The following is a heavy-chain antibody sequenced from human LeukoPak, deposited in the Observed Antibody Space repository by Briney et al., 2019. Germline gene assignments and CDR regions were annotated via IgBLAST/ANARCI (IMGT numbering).Heavy chain of an antibody. CDR2: IYYSGST. CDR3: ARVGFIAVTGTGRSNWFDP. D-gene: IGHD6-19*01. Sequence: PSETLSLTCTVSGGSISSYYWSWIRQPPGKVLEWIGYIYYSGSTNYNPSLKSRVTISVDTSKNQFSLKLSSVTAADTAVYYCARVGFIAVTGTGRSNWFDPWGQGTLVTVSS. CDR1: GGSISSYY. V-gene: IGHV4-59*01. J-gene: IGHJ5*02.